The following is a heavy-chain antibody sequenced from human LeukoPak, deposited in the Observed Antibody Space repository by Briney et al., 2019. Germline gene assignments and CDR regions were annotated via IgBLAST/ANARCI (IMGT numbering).Heavy chain of an antibody. D-gene: IGHD4-23*01. Sequence: ASVKVSCKASGYTFTGFYMHWVRQAPGQGLEWMGWINPNSGTTNYAQKFQGRVSMTRDTSISTAYMELSRLRSDDTAVYYCARTSVGDNYWFDPWGQGTLVTVSS. CDR3: ARTSVGDNYWFDP. CDR2: INPNSGTT. J-gene: IGHJ5*02. CDR1: GYTFTGFY. V-gene: IGHV1-2*02.